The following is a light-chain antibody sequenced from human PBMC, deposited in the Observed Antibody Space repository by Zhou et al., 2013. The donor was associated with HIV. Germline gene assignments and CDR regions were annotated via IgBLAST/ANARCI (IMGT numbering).Light chain of an antibody. CDR3: MQALQTPMYT. CDR2: LGS. J-gene: IGKJ2*01. Sequence: DIVMTQSPLSLPVTPGEPASISCRSSQSLLYRNGHNYLDWYLQKPGQSPQLLIYLGSNRASGVPDRFSGSGSGTDFTLKISRVEAEDVGVYYCMQALQTPMYTFGQGTKLEIK. V-gene: IGKV2-28*01. CDR1: QSLLYRNGHNY.